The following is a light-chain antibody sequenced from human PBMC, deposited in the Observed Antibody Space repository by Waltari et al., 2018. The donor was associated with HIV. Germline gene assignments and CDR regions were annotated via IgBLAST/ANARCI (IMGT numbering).Light chain of an antibody. V-gene: IGKV1-39*01. CDR1: QTISIY. CDR3: QQSYTSPYT. Sequence: DIQMTQSPSSLSASVGDTVTISCRTSQTISIYLSWYQQIPGKAPKLLIYATSTLQTGVPSRFSGGGSGTDFTLTISSLQSEDFALYYCQQSYTSPYTFGQGTKVEIE. J-gene: IGKJ2*01. CDR2: ATS.